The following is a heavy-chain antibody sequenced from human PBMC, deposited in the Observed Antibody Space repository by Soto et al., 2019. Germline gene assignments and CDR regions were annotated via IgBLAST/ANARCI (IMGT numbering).Heavy chain of an antibody. CDR2: INNDGSST. V-gene: IGHV3-74*01. D-gene: IGHD2-2*01. CDR1: GFSFSTYY. Sequence: EVQLVESGGTLVQPGGSLRLSCAASGFSFSTYYMHWVRKAPGKGLVWVARINNDGSSTNYADSVKGRFTISRDNAKNTLYLQMDSLRAEDTAVYYCARVEHCSSTDCYSIYDYWGQGTLVTVSS. CDR3: ARVEHCSSTDCYSIYDY. J-gene: IGHJ4*02.